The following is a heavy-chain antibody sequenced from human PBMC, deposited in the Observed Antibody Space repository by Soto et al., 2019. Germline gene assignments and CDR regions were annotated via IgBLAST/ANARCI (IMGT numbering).Heavy chain of an antibody. V-gene: IGHV3-7*01. J-gene: IGHJ4*02. CDR3: ARVSAGRHFFDY. D-gene: IGHD6-13*01. CDR2: IKQDGSDN. CDR1: GFSFSNYY. Sequence: PGGSLRLSCAASGFSFSNYYMGWVRQAPGKGLEWVANIKQDGSDNYYVDSVKGRFTISRDNTNNSLFLQMNSLRAEDTALYYCARVSAGRHFFDYWGQGTPVTAPQ.